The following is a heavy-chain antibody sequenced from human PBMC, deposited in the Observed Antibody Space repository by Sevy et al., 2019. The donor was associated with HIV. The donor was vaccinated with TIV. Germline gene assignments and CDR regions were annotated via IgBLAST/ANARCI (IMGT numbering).Heavy chain of an antibody. D-gene: IGHD3-3*02. V-gene: IGHV1-69*01. Sequence: KISCKASGGTFSSYITSWVRQAPGQGLEWMGGITPVLGTTNYARNFKDRVTITADESTNTVYMELRSLRSEDTAVYFCARWSISLDYWGQGTLVTVSS. CDR1: GGTFSSYI. CDR2: ITPVLGTT. J-gene: IGHJ4*02. CDR3: ARWSISLDY.